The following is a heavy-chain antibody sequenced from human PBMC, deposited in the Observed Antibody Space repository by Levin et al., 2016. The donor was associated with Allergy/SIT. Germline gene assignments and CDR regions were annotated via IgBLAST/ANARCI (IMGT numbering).Heavy chain of an antibody. CDR2: ISTSGGSI. CDR1: GFTFSSYE. CDR3: ARDVSRPRSPSEPNYGMDV. D-gene: IGHD5/OR15-5a*01. Sequence: GESLKISCVASGFTFSSYEMNWVRQAPGKGLEWLSYISTSGGSIYYADSVKGRFTISRDNAKNTLHLQMNSLRAEDTAVYYCARDVSRPRSPSEPNYGMDVWGQGTTVTVS. J-gene: IGHJ6*02. V-gene: IGHV3-48*03.